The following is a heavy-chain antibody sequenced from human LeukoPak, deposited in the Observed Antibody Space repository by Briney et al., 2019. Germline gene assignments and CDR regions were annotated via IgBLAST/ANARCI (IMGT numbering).Heavy chain of an antibody. V-gene: IGHV3-73*01. CDR3: TRHRDFDYEPTHPDF. Sequence: GGSLRLSCAASGFTFSGSAMHWVRQASGKGLEWVGRIRSKANSYATAYAASVKGRFTISRDDSKNTAYLQMNSLKTEDTAVYYCTRHRDFDYEPTHPDFWGQGTLVTVSS. CDR2: IRSKANSYAT. D-gene: IGHD3-9*01. J-gene: IGHJ4*02. CDR1: GFTFSGSA.